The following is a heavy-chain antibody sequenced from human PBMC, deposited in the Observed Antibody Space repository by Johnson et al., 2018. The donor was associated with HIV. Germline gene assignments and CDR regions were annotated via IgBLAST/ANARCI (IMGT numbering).Heavy chain of an antibody. D-gene: IGHD3-16*01. V-gene: IGHV3-9*01. J-gene: IGHJ3*01. CDR2: IGSNGLPI. CDR1: GFTFSSYA. Sequence: VQLVESGGGVVQPGRSLRLSCAASGFTFSSYAMHWVRQGPGKGLEWVAGIGSNGLPIGYVDSVKGRFTISRDDAPNSLYLRMDSLRTEDTALYYCAKDQNYGSYLLSFDVWGQGTMVTVSS. CDR3: AKDQNYGSYLLSFDV.